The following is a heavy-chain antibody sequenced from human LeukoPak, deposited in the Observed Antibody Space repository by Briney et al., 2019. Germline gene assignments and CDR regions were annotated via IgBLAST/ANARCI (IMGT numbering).Heavy chain of an antibody. CDR1: GGSIGSYY. D-gene: IGHD1-1*01. V-gene: IGHV4-59*01. J-gene: IGHJ4*02. CDR3: ARGRYSEIDY. CDR2: IYYSGST. Sequence: SETLSLTCTVSGGSIGSYYWSWIRQPPGKGLEWIGYIYYSGSTNYNPSLKSRVTISVDTSKNQLSLKLSSVTAADTAVYYCARGRYSEIDYWGQGTLVTVSS.